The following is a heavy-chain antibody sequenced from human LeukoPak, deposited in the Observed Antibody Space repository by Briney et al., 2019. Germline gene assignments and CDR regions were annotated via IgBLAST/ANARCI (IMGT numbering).Heavy chain of an antibody. D-gene: IGHD3-22*01. CDR3: AKSSGYYYGGPVYYFDY. Sequence: GSLRLSCAASGFTFSNYAMTWVRQAPGKGLEWVSAISGSDGSTYYSDSVKGRFTISRDNSKNTLYLQMNSLRAEDTAVYYCAKSSGYYYGGPVYYFDYWGQGTLVTVSS. CDR2: ISGSDGST. J-gene: IGHJ4*02. CDR1: GFTFSNYA. V-gene: IGHV3-23*01.